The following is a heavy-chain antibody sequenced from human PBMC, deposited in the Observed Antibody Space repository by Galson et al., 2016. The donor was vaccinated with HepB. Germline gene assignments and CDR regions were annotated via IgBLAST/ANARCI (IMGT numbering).Heavy chain of an antibody. V-gene: IGHV1-2*02. CDR2: IGPGSGDT. Sequence: SVKVSCKASGYSFTGYFLNWVRQAPGQGLEWMGWIGPGSGDTKYAQKFQGRVTITRDRSISTVTMELNRLRSDDTAVYYFARSTGFGIRIDYWGQGTQVTVSS. CDR1: GYSFTGYF. CDR3: ARSTGFGIRIDY. J-gene: IGHJ4*02. D-gene: IGHD3-10*01.